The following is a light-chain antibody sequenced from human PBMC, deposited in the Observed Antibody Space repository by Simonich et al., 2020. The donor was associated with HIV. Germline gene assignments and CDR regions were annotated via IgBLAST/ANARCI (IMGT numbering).Light chain of an antibody. CDR1: QSIGSS. CDR2: YAS. CDR3: HQSSSLPFT. V-gene: IGKV6-21*02. Sequence: EIVLTQSPDFKSVTPKEKVTITCRASQSIGSSLYWYQQKPGQSPKLLIKYASQSISGVHSRFTGSGSGTDFTLTINSLEAEDDTTYYCHQSSSLPFTFGPGTKVDIK. J-gene: IGKJ3*01.